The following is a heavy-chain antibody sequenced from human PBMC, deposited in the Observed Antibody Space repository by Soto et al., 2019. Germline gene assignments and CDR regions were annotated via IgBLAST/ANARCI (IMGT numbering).Heavy chain of an antibody. V-gene: IGHV4-61*01. CDR2: IYYSGST. Sequence: QVQLQESGPGLVKPSETLSLTCTVSGGSVSSGSYYWSWIRQPPGKGLEWIGYIYYSGSTNYNPSLKSRVTISVDTSKNQFSLKLSSVTAADTAVYYCARVNDDAFVIWGQGTMVTVSS. D-gene: IGHD1-1*01. CDR1: GGSVSSGSYY. CDR3: ARVNDDAFVI. J-gene: IGHJ3*02.